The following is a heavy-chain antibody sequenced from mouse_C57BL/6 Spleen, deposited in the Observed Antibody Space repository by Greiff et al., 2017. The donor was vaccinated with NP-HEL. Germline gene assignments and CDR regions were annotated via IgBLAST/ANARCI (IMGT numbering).Heavy chain of an antibody. CDR1: GYTFTDYN. V-gene: IGHV1-18*01. J-gene: IGHJ2*01. CDR2: INPNNGGT. CDR3: ARRGDYYGIYFDY. Sequence: EVKLVESGPELVKPGASVKIPCKASGYTFTDYNMDWVKQSHGKSLEWIGDINPNNGGTIYNQKFKGKATLTVDKSSSTAYMELRSLTSEDTAVYYCARRGDYYGIYFDYWGQGTTLTVSS. D-gene: IGHD1-1*01.